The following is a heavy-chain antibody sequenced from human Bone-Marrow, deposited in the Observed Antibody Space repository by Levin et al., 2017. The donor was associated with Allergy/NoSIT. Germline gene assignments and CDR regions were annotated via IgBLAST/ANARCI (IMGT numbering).Heavy chain of an antibody. CDR1: GLTFRTYN. CDR3: ERAYSGNSYGYFY. Sequence: PGGSLRLSCTVSGLTFRTYNMNWVRQAPGKGLEWVSFISATTGHIYYADSVMGRFTVSRDNAKNSLYLQMDRLRAEDTAVYYCERAYSGNSYGYFYWGQGTQVTVSS. D-gene: IGHD5-18*01. CDR2: ISATTGHI. J-gene: IGHJ4*02. V-gene: IGHV3-48*01.